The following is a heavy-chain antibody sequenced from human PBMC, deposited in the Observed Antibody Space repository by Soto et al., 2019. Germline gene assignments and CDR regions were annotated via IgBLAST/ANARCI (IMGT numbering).Heavy chain of an antibody. V-gene: IGHV4-30-2*01. D-gene: IGHD5-18*01. Sequence: PSETLSLTCAVSGGSISSGGYSWSWIRQPPGKGLEWIGYIYHSGSTYYNPSLKSRVTISVDRSKNQFPLKLSSVTAADTAVYYCARLGLDGFGYSYGPDYYYYGMDVWGQGTTVTVSS. CDR1: GGSISSGGYS. CDR3: ARLGLDGFGYSYGPDYYYYGMDV. CDR2: IYHSGST. J-gene: IGHJ6*02.